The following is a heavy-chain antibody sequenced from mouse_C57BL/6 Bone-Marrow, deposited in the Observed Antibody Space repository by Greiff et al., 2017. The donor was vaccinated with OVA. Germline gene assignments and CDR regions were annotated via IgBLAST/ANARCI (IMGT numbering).Heavy chain of an antibody. CDR2: ISNLAYSI. CDR3: ARDYYGSSPYWYFDV. CDR1: GFTFSDYG. Sequence: EVQRVESGGGLVQPGGSLKLSCAASGFTFSDYGMAWVRQAPRKGPEWVAFISNLAYSIYYADTVTGRFTISRENAKNTLYLEMSSLRSEDTAMYYCARDYYGSSPYWYFDVWGTGTTVTVSS. V-gene: IGHV5-15*01. J-gene: IGHJ1*03. D-gene: IGHD1-1*01.